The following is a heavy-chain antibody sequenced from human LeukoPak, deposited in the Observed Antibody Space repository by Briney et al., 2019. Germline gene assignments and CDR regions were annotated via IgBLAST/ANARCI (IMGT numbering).Heavy chain of an antibody. J-gene: IGHJ5*02. V-gene: IGHV4-39*01. CDR2: IYYSGST. CDR3: ARHHAGLYCSSTSCLNWFDP. Sequence: PSETLSLTCTVSGGSISSSSYYWGWIRQPPGKGLEWIGSIYYSGSTYYNPSLKSRVTISVDTSKNQFSLKLSSVTAADTAVYYCARHHAGLYCSSTSCLNWFDPWGQGTQVTVSS. D-gene: IGHD2-2*01. CDR1: GGSISSSSYY.